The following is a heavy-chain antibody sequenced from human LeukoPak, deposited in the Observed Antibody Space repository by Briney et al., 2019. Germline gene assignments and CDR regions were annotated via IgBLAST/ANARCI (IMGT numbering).Heavy chain of an antibody. CDR3: ARGGH. V-gene: IGHV3-7*01. J-gene: IGHJ4*02. CDR1: GFTFSSYL. CDR2: IKQDGSEK. Sequence: GGSLRLSCAASGFTFSSYLMSWVRQAPGKGLEWVANIKQDGSEKYYVDSVKGRFTISRDNAKNSLYLQMNSLRAEDTAVYYCARGGHWGQGTLVTVSS.